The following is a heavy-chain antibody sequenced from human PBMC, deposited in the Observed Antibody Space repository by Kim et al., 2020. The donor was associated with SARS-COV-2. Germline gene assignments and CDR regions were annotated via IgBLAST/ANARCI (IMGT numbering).Heavy chain of an antibody. CDR3: ARHVPGYTYDTSGYVDP. Sequence: SETLSLTCTVSGGPISTSNHHWGWIRQAPGKGLEWIGSMYYRGDTYNPSLESRVTLSVDTSNNQLSLRLRLVTAADTGIYYCARHVPGYTYDTSGYVDPWGRGTLDVVSS. J-gene: IGHJ5*02. V-gene: IGHV4-39*01. CDR1: GGPISTSNHH. D-gene: IGHD5-12*01. CDR2: MYYRGDT.